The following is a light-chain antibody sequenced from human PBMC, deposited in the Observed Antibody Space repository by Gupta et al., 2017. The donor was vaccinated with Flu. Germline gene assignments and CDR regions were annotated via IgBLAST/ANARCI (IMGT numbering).Light chain of an antibody. CDR1: QSFSGSF. CDR3: QQYGYSPPWT. V-gene: IGKV3-20*01. CDR2: GGS. Sequence: EVVLTQSPDTVSFYVGDRATLSCRASQSFSGSFLAWYQQKHGHSPRLLIYGGSSRATGVPDRFSGSESGTDFILTISRLEPEDFAVYYCQQYGYSPPWTFGQGTKVEVK. J-gene: IGKJ1*01.